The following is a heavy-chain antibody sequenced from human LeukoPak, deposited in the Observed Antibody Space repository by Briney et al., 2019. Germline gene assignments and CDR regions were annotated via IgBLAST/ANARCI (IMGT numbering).Heavy chain of an antibody. D-gene: IGHD5-18*01. CDR1: GGSISSGGYS. CDR3: ARELRYTGYYYGMDV. V-gene: IGHV4-30-2*01. CDR2: IYHSGST. Sequence: PSETLSLTCAVSGGSISSGGYSWSWIRQPPGKGLEWIGYIYHSGSTYYNPSLKSRVTISVDRSKNQFSLKLSSVIAADTAVYYCARELRYTGYYYGMDVWGQGTTVTVSS. J-gene: IGHJ6*02.